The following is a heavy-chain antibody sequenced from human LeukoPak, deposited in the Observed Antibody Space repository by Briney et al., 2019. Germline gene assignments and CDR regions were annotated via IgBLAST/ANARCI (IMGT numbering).Heavy chain of an antibody. V-gene: IGHV3-23*01. CDR3: ARDTPTVTTKWSMWYYYYYMDV. D-gene: IGHD4-17*01. J-gene: IGHJ6*03. CDR1: GFTFSSYG. CDR2: ISGSGGST. Sequence: GGSLRLSCAASGFTFSSYGMSWVRQAPGKGLEWVSAISGSGGSTYYADSVKGRFTISRDNSKNTLYLQMNSLRAEDTAVYYCARDTPTVTTKWSMWYYYYYMDVWGKGTTVTISS.